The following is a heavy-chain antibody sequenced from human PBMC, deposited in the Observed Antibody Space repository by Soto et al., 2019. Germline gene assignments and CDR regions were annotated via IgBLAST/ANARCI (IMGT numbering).Heavy chain of an antibody. J-gene: IGHJ6*02. CDR3: AREGIAARRSYHYYYGMDV. Sequence: QVQLVQSGAEVKKPGSSVKVSCKASGGTFSSYAISWVRQAPGQGLEWRGGIIPIFGTANYAQKFQGRVTITADESTSTAYLQLSSLRSEDTAVYYCAREGIAARRSYHYYYGMDVWGQGTTVNVSS. D-gene: IGHD6-6*01. CDR2: IIPIFGTA. CDR1: GGTFSSYA. V-gene: IGHV1-69*01.